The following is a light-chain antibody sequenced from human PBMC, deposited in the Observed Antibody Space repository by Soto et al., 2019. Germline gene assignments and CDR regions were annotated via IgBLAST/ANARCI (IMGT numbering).Light chain of an antibody. CDR3: ISYHISKSLPVV. CDR2: EVT. Sequence: QSALTQPASVSGSPGQSITISCTGTRRDDGGYNYVSWYQQYPGKSPKLLIYEVTHRPSRVSNRFSGSKSGNTASLTLSGRQAEDVADFCGISYHISKSLPVVFGTGTERTFL. V-gene: IGLV2-14*01. J-gene: IGLJ1*01. CDR1: RRDDGGYNY.